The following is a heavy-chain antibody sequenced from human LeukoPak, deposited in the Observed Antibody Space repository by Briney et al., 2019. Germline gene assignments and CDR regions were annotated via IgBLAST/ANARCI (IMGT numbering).Heavy chain of an antibody. CDR1: GYTFTGYY. Sequence: ASVKVSCKASGYTFTGYYMHWVRQAPGQGLEWMGWINPNSGGTNYAQKFQGRVTMTRDTSISTAYMELSRLRSDDTDVYYCAREAIVVVPAAMDYWGQGTLVTVSS. D-gene: IGHD2-2*01. CDR2: INPNSGGT. V-gene: IGHV1-2*02. CDR3: AREAIVVVPAAMDY. J-gene: IGHJ4*02.